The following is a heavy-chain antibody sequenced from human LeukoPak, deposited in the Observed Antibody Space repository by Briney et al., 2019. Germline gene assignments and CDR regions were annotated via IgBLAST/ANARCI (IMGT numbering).Heavy chain of an antibody. CDR1: GGSISSYY. D-gene: IGHD3-10*01. V-gene: IGHV4-59*01. J-gene: IGHJ5*02. Sequence: SETLSLTCTVSGGSISSYYWSWIRQPPGKGLEWIGYIYYSGSTNYNPSLKSRVTISVDTSKNQFSLKLSSVTAADTAVYYCARVHGFGEFLPPYWFDPWGQGTLSPSPQ. CDR3: ARVHGFGEFLPPYWFDP. CDR2: IYYSGST.